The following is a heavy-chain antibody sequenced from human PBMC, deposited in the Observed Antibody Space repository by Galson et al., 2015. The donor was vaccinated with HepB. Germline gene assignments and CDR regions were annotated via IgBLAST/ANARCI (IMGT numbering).Heavy chain of an antibody. Sequence: SLRLSCAASGFTFSSYGMHWVRQAPGKGLEWVAVIWYDGSNKYYADSVKGRFTISRDNSKNTLYLQMNSLRAEDTAVYYCARTREIDYYYYYYMDVWGKGTTVTVSS. V-gene: IGHV3-33*01. D-gene: IGHD2/OR15-2a*01. CDR1: GFTFSSYG. CDR3: ARTREIDYYYYYYMDV. J-gene: IGHJ6*03. CDR2: IWYDGSNK.